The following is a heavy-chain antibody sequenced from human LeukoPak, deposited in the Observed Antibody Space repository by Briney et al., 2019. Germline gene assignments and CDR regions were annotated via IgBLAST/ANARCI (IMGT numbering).Heavy chain of an antibody. Sequence: GESLQISCKASGYSFTSYWIGWVRQLPGKGLEWMGVIYPGDSDTRYSPSFQGQVTISADKSISTAYLQWSSLKASDTAMYFCARPHTLDRTTKYYFDYWGQGTLVTVSS. CDR3: ARPHTLDRTTKYYFDY. CDR1: GYSFTSYW. V-gene: IGHV5-51*01. CDR2: IYPGDSDT. J-gene: IGHJ4*02. D-gene: IGHD4-17*01.